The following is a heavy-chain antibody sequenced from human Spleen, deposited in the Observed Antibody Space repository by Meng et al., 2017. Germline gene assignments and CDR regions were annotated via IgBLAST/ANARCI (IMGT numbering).Heavy chain of an antibody. D-gene: IGHD6-13*01. J-gene: IGHJ4*02. Sequence: QVQLVPSGAEVKKPGASVKVSCKPSGYNFPDYYIHWVRRAPGQGLEWMGRINPKSGDTHYAQKFQGRVTMTGDTSISTAYMELSGLRSDDTAMYYRARDEDISAAGKLFGDYWGQGTLVTVSS. CDR1: GYNFPDYY. CDR2: INPKSGDT. V-gene: IGHV1-2*06. CDR3: ARDEDISAAGKLFGDY.